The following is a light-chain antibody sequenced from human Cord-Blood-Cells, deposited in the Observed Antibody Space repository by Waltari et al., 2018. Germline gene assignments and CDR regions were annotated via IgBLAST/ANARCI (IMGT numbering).Light chain of an antibody. CDR2: EGS. Sequence: QSALTPPASVSGSPGQSITISSPGTRSDVGSYNLVPWYQQHPGKAPKLMIYEGSKRPSGVSNRFSGSKSGNTASLTISGLQAEDEADYYCCSYAGSSTYVVFGGGTKLTVL. CDR1: RSDVGSYNL. J-gene: IGLJ2*01. CDR3: CSYAGSSTYVV. V-gene: IGLV2-23*01.